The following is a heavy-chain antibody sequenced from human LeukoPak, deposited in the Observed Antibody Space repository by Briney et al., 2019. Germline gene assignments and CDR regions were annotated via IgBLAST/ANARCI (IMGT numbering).Heavy chain of an antibody. J-gene: IGHJ6*02. D-gene: IGHD6-13*01. CDR3: ARDTPIAAVEYYYGMDV. V-gene: IGHV1-3*01. CDR2: INAGNGNT. Sequence: ASVKVSCKASGYTFTSYAMHWVRQAPGQRLEWMGWINAGNGNTKYSQKFQGRVTITRDTSASTAYMELSSLRSEDTAVYYCARDTPIAAVEYYYGMDVWGQGTLVTVSS. CDR1: GYTFTSYA.